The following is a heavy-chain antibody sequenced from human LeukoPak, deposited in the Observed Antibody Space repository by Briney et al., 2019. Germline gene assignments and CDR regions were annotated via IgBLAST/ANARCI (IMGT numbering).Heavy chain of an antibody. D-gene: IGHD5-24*01. Sequence: GGSLRLSCAASGFTFSSYWMHWVRQAPGKGLVWVSRIKIDGSSTTYADSVKGRFTISRDNAKNTLYLQMNSLRAEDTAVYYCARDKTYGFAQWGQGTLVTVSS. CDR1: GFTFSSYW. CDR3: ARDKTYGFAQ. V-gene: IGHV3-74*01. CDR2: IKIDGSST. J-gene: IGHJ4*02.